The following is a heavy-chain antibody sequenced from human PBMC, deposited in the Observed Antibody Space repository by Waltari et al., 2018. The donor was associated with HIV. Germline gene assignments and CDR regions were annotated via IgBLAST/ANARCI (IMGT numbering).Heavy chain of an antibody. V-gene: IGHV3-7*01. CDR2: IKQDGSKK. D-gene: IGHD5-18*01. CDR1: GFTFNAYW. J-gene: IGHJ6*02. CDR3: ARENIQPWEVGEGMDV. Sequence: EMQLVQSGGGLAQPGGSLRLSCAASGFTFNAYWMSWFRQAPGKGLEWVAKIKQDGSKKYHVDSVKGRFTNPRDNAKNSLYLQMNSLRVEDTAIYYCARENIQPWEVGEGMDVWGQGSAVTVSS.